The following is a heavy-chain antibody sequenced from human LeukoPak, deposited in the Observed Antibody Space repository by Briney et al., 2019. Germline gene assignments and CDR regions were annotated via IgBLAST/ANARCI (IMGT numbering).Heavy chain of an antibody. D-gene: IGHD3-22*01. CDR1: GFTFSSYA. V-gene: IGHV3-30-3*01. CDR2: ISYDGSNK. Sequence: GGSLRLSCAASGFTFSSYAMHWVRQAPGKGLEWVAVISYDGSNKYYADSVRGRFTISRDNSKNTLYLQMHSLRAEDTAVYYCARRYYYDSSGYYDSYYYYYGMDVWGQGTTVTVSS. CDR3: ARRYYYDSSGYYDSYYYYYGMDV. J-gene: IGHJ6*02.